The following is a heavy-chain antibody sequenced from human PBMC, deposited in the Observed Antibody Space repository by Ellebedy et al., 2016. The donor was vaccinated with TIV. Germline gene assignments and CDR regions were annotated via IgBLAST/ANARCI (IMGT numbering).Heavy chain of an antibody. Sequence: GESLKISCAASGFTFTNHWMSWVRQAPGKGLEWVANINQDRSEKYYVDSVKGRFTISRNNAQKSLDLQMNSLRAEDTAVYYCMSHADFDCWGQGTLVIVSS. CDR1: GFTFTNHW. CDR2: INQDRSEK. J-gene: IGHJ4*02. CDR3: MSHADFDC. V-gene: IGHV3-7*01.